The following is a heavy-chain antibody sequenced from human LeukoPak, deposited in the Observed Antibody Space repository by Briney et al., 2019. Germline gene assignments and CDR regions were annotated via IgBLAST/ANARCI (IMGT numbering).Heavy chain of an antibody. Sequence: EPSETLSLTCTVSGGSISSYYWSWIRQPPGKGLEWLGYVYYSGSTNYNPSLKSRVTISVDTSKNQFSLKLSSVTAADTAGYYCARAQVPCGSTSCYVNWFDPWGQGTLVTVSS. CDR1: GGSISSYY. V-gene: IGHV4-59*01. D-gene: IGHD2-2*01. CDR3: ARAQVPCGSTSCYVNWFDP. CDR2: VYYSGST. J-gene: IGHJ5*02.